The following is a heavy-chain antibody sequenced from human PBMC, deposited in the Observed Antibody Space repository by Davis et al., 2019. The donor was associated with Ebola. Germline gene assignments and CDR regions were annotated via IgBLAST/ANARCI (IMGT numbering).Heavy chain of an antibody. Sequence: GGSLRLSCAASGFTFSSYDIHWVRQAPGKGLEWVAVISYDGSNKYYADSVKGRFTISRDNSKNTLYLQMNSLRAEDTAVYYCARAATNTAMVYFDYWGQGTLVTVSS. D-gene: IGHD5-18*01. CDR1: GFTFSSYD. CDR3: ARAATNTAMVYFDY. J-gene: IGHJ4*02. CDR2: ISYDGSNK. V-gene: IGHV3-30-3*01.